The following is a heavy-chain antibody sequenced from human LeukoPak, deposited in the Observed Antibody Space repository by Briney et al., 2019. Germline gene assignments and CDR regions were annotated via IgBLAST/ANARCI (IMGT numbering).Heavy chain of an antibody. CDR1: GYSITSSSW. D-gene: IGHD3-10*01. CDR3: ASKENVYYYFDY. J-gene: IGHJ4*02. Sequence: SETLSLTCAVSGYSITSSSWWGWIRQPPGKGLEWIGYIYHSGTTYYNPSLQSRVTMSVGTSKNQFSLKLSSVTAVDTAVYYCASKENVYYYFDYWGQGTLVTVSS. V-gene: IGHV4-28*01. CDR2: IYHSGTT.